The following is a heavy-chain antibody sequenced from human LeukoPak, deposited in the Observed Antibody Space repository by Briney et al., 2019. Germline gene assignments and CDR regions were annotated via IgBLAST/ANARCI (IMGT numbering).Heavy chain of an antibody. CDR1: GGTFSSYA. Sequence: ASVKVSCKASGGTFSSYAISWVRQAPGQGLEWMGGIIPIFGTANYAQKFQGRVTITADKSTSTAYMELSSLRSEDTAVYYCAREGYSSSWFEYNWNLHLDYWGQGTLVTVSS. D-gene: IGHD6-13*01. V-gene: IGHV1-69*06. CDR3: AREGYSSSWFEYNWNLHLDY. J-gene: IGHJ4*02. CDR2: IIPIFGTA.